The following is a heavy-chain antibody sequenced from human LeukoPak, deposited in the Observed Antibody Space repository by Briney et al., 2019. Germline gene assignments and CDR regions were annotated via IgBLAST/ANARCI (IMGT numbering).Heavy chain of an antibody. V-gene: IGHV1-24*01. CDR2: FDPEDGET. CDR1: GYTFTGYY. J-gene: IGHJ3*02. Sequence: GASVKVSCKASGYTFTGYYMHWVRQAPGKGLEWMGGFDPEDGETIYAQKFQGRVTMTEDTSTDTAYMELSSLRSEDTAVYYCALPKKTLNDAFDIWGQGTMVTVSS. CDR3: ALPKKTLNDAFDI.